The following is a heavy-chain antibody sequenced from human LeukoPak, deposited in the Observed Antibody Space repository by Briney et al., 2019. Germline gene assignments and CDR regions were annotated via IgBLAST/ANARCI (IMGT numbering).Heavy chain of an antibody. V-gene: IGHV4-59*08. Sequence: NSSETLSLTCTVSGGSIGSNYWTWIRQPPGKGLEYIGYIYYTGGTNYNPSLKSRVTISVDTSKNQFSLKLSSVTAADTAVYYCANHYGSGSYYGYWGQGTLVTVSS. CDR1: GGSIGSNY. CDR2: IYYTGGT. D-gene: IGHD3-10*01. J-gene: IGHJ4*02. CDR3: ANHYGSGSYYGY.